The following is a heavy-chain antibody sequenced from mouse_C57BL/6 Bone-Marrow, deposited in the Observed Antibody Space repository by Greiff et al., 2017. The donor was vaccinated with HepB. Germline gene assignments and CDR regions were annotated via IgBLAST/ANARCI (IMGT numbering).Heavy chain of an antibody. Sequence: QVQLKESGPELVKPGASVKISCKASGYAFSSSWMNWVKQRPGKGLEWIGRIYPGDGDTNYNGKFKGKSTLTADKSSSTAYMQLSSLTSEDSAVYCCARGTGTYGYWGQGTTLTVSS. CDR2: IYPGDGDT. CDR3: ARGTGTYGY. D-gene: IGHD4-1*01. J-gene: IGHJ2*01. V-gene: IGHV1-82*01. CDR1: GYAFSSSW.